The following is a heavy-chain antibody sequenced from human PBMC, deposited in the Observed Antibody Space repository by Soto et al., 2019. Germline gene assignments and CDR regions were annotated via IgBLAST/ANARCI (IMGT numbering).Heavy chain of an antibody. V-gene: IGHV1-69*13. Sequence: SVKVSCKASGCTFSSYAISWVRQAPGQGLEWMGGIIPIFGTANYAQKFQGRVTITADESTSTAYMELSSLRSEDTAVYYCARDGTSGSESIFDYWGQGTLVTVSS. D-gene: IGHD1-1*01. CDR3: ARDGTSGSESIFDY. CDR2: IIPIFGTA. J-gene: IGHJ4*02. CDR1: GCTFSSYA.